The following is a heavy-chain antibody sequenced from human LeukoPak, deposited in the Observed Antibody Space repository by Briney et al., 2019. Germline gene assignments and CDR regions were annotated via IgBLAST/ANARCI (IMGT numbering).Heavy chain of an antibody. V-gene: IGHV3-9*01. D-gene: IGHD6-19*01. CDR3: AKVSSSGWYGTFDY. J-gene: IGHJ4*02. CDR2: ISWNSGSI. CDR1: GFTFDDYA. Sequence: GGSLRLSCAASGFTFDDYAMHWVRQAPGKGLEWVSGISWNSGSIGYADSVKGRFTISRDNAKNSLYLQMNSLRAEDAALYYCAKVSSSGWYGTFDYWGQGTLVTVSS.